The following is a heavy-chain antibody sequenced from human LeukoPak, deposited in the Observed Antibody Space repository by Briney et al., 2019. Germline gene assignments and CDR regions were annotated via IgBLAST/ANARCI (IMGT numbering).Heavy chain of an antibody. J-gene: IGHJ6*03. D-gene: IGHD2-15*01. V-gene: IGHV4-59*01. CDR2: IYYRVTS. CDR3: ARYPMVVAATGALYYYMDV. Sequence: SETLSLTCAVYGESFSAYYWTWIRQPPGKGLEWIGYIYYRVTSDYNPSLKSRVTMSVDMSTRQISLKLSSVTAADTAVYYCARYPMVVAATGALYYYMDVWGKGTTVTVSS. CDR1: GESFSAYY.